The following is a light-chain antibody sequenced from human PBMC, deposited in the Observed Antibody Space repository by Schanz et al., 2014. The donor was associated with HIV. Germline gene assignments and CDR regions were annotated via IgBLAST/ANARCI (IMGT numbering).Light chain of an antibody. Sequence: EIVVTQSPGTVSLSPGARAILSCRASQSVRSNFLAWYQQKPGQAPRLLIYDASTRATGIPARFSGSGSGTEFTLTISSLQSEDFAVYYCQQYNYWPRTFGQGTKVEIK. CDR1: QSVRSN. CDR3: QQYNYWPRT. J-gene: IGKJ1*01. V-gene: IGKV3-15*01. CDR2: DAS.